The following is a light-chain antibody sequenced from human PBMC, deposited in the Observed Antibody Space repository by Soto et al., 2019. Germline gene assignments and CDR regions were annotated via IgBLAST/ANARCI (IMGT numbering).Light chain of an antibody. CDR3: QQYNSPYT. V-gene: IGKV1-5*01. Sequence: DIQMTQSPSTLSASVGDRVTITCRASQRIHRWLAWYQQKPGKAPKLLIYDASSLESGVPSRFSGSGSGTDFTLTISSLQPDDVASYYCQQYNSPYTFGQGTKVEIK. J-gene: IGKJ2*01. CDR1: QRIHRW. CDR2: DAS.